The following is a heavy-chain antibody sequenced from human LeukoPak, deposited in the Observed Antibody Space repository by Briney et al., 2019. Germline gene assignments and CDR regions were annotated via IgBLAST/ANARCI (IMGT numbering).Heavy chain of an antibody. J-gene: IGHJ4*02. CDR1: GFTVSSNY. CDR3: AKVISGGYSGYDLYYFDY. V-gene: IGHV3-23*01. CDR2: ISGSGGST. Sequence: GGSLRLSCAASGFTVSSNYMSWVRQAPGKGLEWVSAISGSGGSTYYADSVKGRFTISRDNSKNTLYLQMNSLRAEDTAVYYCAKVISGGYSGYDLYYFDYWGQGTLVTVSS. D-gene: IGHD5-12*01.